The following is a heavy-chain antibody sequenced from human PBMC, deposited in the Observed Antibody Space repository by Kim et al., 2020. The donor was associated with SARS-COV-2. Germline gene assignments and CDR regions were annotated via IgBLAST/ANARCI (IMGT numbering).Heavy chain of an antibody. CDR3: AGVIFGGGWFDP. CDR2: IIPSFGTPP. D-gene: IGHD3-10*01. Sequence: SVKVSCRASGDIFSRHAISWVRQAPGQGLEWMGEIIPSFGTPPTYAQKFQGRVTITVDESTTTVYMEVRSLRSEDTAGYYCAGVIFGGGWFDPWGQGTPVTVSS. CDR1: GDIFSRHA. J-gene: IGHJ5*02. V-gene: IGHV1-69*13.